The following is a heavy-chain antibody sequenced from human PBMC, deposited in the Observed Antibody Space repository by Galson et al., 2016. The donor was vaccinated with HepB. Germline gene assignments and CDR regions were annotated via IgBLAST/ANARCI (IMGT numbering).Heavy chain of an antibody. J-gene: IGHJ4*02. CDR2: ITGSGGNT. CDR1: GFTFSSYA. CDR3: VKVGRLVLENYFDY. V-gene: IGHV3-23*01. Sequence: SLRLSCAAPGFTFSSYAMNWVRQAPGKGLEWVSAITGSGGNTYYADSVKGRFTFSRDNSKNTLFLQMNSLRAEDTAVYYCVKVGRLVLENYFDYWGQGTLVTVSS. D-gene: IGHD6-6*01.